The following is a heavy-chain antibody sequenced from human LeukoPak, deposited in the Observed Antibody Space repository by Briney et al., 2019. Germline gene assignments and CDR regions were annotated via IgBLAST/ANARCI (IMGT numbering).Heavy chain of an antibody. Sequence: SETLSLTCAVSGYSISTGRYWGWIQQPPGKGLEWIGSIYQSGSTYYNPSLKSRVTISVDTSKNQFSLNLRSVTAADTAVYYCARSLSTAGIDYWGQGTLVTVSS. D-gene: IGHD2-2*01. V-gene: IGHV4-38-2*01. CDR1: GYSISTGRY. CDR2: IYQSGST. CDR3: ARSLSTAGIDY. J-gene: IGHJ4*02.